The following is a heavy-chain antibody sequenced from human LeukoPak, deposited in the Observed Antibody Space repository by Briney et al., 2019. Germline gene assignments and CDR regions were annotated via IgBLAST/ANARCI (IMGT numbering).Heavy chain of an antibody. CDR2: ISYDGSNK. Sequence: PGGSLRLSCAASGLTFSTYAMHWVRQAPGKGLEWVAVISYDGSNKYYADSVKGRFTISRDNSKNTLYLQMNSLRTGDTAVYYCARSGRYFDWLLSPDWGQGTLVTVSS. CDR3: ARSGRYFDWLLSPD. D-gene: IGHD3-9*01. J-gene: IGHJ4*02. CDR1: GLTFSTYA. V-gene: IGHV3-30-3*01.